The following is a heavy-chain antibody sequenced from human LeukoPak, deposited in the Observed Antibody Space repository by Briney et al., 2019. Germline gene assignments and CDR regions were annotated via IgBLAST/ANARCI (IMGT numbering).Heavy chain of an antibody. D-gene: IGHD3-22*01. V-gene: IGHV4-39*01. CDR2: IYYRGNT. CDR1: GGSIDTGSYY. Sequence: SETLSLTCTVSGGSIDTGSYYWGWIRQPPGKGLEWVGSIYYRGNTYYNPSLKSRVTLSADTSKNQFSLKVTSVTAADTAVYYCARASSGYYWDFDYWGQGALVTVSS. J-gene: IGHJ4*02. CDR3: ARASSGYYWDFDY.